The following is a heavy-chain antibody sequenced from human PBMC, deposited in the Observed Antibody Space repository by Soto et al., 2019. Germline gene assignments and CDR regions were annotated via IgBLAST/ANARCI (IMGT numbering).Heavy chain of an antibody. Sequence: QVQLVESGGGVVQPGRSLRLSCAASGFTFSSYGMHWVRQAPGKGLEWVAVIWYDGSNKYYADSVKGRFTISRDNSKNTLYLQMNSLRAEDTAVYYCARDSRMTTVTIGLNWFDPWGQGTLVTVSS. D-gene: IGHD4-17*01. CDR2: IWYDGSNK. V-gene: IGHV3-33*01. J-gene: IGHJ5*02. CDR1: GFTFSSYG. CDR3: ARDSRMTTVTIGLNWFDP.